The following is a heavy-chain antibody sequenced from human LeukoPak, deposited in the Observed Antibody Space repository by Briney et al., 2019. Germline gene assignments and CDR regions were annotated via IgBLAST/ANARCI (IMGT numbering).Heavy chain of an antibody. J-gene: IGHJ4*02. Sequence: GGSLRLSCAASGFTFSGYAMNWVRQAPGKGLEWVSAISGSGGSTYYADSVKGRFTISRDNSKNTLYLQMNSLRAEDTAVYYCAKNDSSGYYLNWGQGTLVTVSS. D-gene: IGHD3-22*01. CDR1: GFTFSGYA. CDR2: ISGSGGST. CDR3: AKNDSSGYYLN. V-gene: IGHV3-23*01.